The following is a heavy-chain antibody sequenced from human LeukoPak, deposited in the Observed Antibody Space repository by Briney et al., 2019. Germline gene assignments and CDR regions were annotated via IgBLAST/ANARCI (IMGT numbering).Heavy chain of an antibody. J-gene: IGHJ4*02. V-gene: IGHV4-61*02. D-gene: IGHD6-13*01. Sequence: PSETLSLTCTVSGGSISSGSYYWSWIRQPAGKGLEWIGRIYTSGSTNYSPSLKSRVTISVDTSKNQFSLKLSSVTAADTAVYYCARDQGPPWQLFDYWGQGTLVTVSS. CDR1: GGSISSGSYY. CDR3: ARDQGPPWQLFDY. CDR2: IYTSGST.